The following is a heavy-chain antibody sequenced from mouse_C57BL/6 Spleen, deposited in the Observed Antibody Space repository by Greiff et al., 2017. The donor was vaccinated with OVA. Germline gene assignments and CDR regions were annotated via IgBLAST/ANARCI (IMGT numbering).Heavy chain of an antibody. V-gene: IGHV1-15*01. D-gene: IGHD3-2*02. CDR3: TRGDSSANFDY. CDR2: IDPETGGT. J-gene: IGHJ2*01. CDR1: GYTFTDYE. Sequence: QVQLKESGAELVRPGASVTLSCKASGYTFTDYEMHWVKQTPVHGLEWIGAIDPETGGTAYNQKFKGKAILTADKSSSTAYMELRSLTSEDSAVYYCTRGDSSANFDYWGQGTTLTVSS.